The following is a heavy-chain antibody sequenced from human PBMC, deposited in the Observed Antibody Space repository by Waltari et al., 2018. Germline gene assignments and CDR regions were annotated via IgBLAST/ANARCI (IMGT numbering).Heavy chain of an antibody. CDR1: GFTFNNFW. D-gene: IGHD3-10*01. CDR3: VRGNSMEVDY. V-gene: IGHV3-74*01. J-gene: IGHJ4*02. CDR2: VNNDGTTT. Sequence: EVQLVESEGALVQPAGFLRLSFAASGFTFNNFWMHWFRQAPGKGRVWVSHVNNDGTTTNYADSVKGRFTMSTDNAKNTVYLQMNNLRVEDTATYFCVRGNSMEVDYWGQGTLVTVSS.